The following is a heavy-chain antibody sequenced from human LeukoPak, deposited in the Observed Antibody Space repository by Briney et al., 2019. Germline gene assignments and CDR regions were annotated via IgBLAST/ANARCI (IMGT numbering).Heavy chain of an antibody. J-gene: IGHJ6*02. CDR2: ISSSGSTI. CDR3: ARDVGCSSTCCYVEYYYYGMDV. V-gene: IGHV3-11*01. D-gene: IGHD2-2*01. CDR1: GFTFSDYY. Sequence: PGGSLRLSCAASGFTFSDYYMSWIRQAPGKGLEWVSYISSSGSTIYYADSVKGRFTISRDNAKNSLYLQMNSLRAEDTAVYYCARDVGCSSTCCYVEYYYYGMDVWGQGTTVTVSS.